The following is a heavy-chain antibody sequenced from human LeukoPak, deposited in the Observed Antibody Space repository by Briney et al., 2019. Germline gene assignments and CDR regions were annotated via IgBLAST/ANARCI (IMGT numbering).Heavy chain of an antibody. J-gene: IGHJ4*02. D-gene: IGHD3-16*02. CDR1: GYTFTGYY. CDR3: ATVFYDYVWGSYRGYFDY. V-gene: IGHV1-2*06. CDR2: INPNSGGT. Sequence: GASVKVSCKASGYTFTGYYVHWVRQAPGQGLEWMGRINPNSGGTNYAQKFQGRVTMTRDTSISTAYMELSRLRSDDTAVYYCATVFYDYVWGSYRGYFDYWGQGTLVTVSS.